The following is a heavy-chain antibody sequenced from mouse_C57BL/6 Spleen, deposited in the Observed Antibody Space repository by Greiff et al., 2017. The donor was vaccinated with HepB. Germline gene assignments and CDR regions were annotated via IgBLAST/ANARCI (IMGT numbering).Heavy chain of an antibody. Sequence: VQLQQSGGDLVKPGGSLKLSCAASGFTFSSYGMSWVRQTPDKRLEWVATISSGGSYTYYPDSVKGRITISRDNAKNTLYLQRSSLKSEDTAMYYCARRGDYALDYWGQGTTLTVSS. J-gene: IGHJ2*01. CDR2: ISSGGSYT. CDR1: GFTFSSYG. D-gene: IGHD2-4*01. CDR3: ARRGDYALDY. V-gene: IGHV5-6*01.